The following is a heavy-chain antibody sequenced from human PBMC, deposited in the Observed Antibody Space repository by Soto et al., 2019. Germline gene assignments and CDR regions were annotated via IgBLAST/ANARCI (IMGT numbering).Heavy chain of an antibody. Sequence: GGSLRLSCAASGFTFSSYAMSWVRQAPGKGLEWVSVIYSGGSTYYADSVKGRFTISRHNSKNTLYLQMNSLRAEDTAVYYCARAYRGYFDYWGQGTLVTVSS. CDR2: IYSGGST. D-gene: IGHD5-12*01. CDR3: ARAYRGYFDY. CDR1: GFTFSSYA. V-gene: IGHV3-53*04. J-gene: IGHJ4*02.